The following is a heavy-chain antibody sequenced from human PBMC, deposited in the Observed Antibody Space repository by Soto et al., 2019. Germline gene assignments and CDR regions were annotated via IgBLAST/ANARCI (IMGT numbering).Heavy chain of an antibody. J-gene: IGHJ2*01. Sequence: GGSLRLSCGAPGVTFKDYGMHWVRQAPGKGLEWVAVISYDGKQTYYADSVKGRFTISKDKSKRTLFLQMNSLRVYDTAVYYCARDGWGSNWYFDLWGRGTLVTVSS. CDR2: ISYDGKQT. V-gene: IGHV3-30*03. CDR1: GVTFKDYG. CDR3: ARDGWGSNWYFDL. D-gene: IGHD3-16*01.